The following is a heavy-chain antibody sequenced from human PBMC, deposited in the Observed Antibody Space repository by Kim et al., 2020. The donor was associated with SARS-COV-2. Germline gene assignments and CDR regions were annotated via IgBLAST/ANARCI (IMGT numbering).Heavy chain of an antibody. V-gene: IGHV4-4*02. CDR1: GGSISSGNW. D-gene: IGHD3-10*01. Sequence: SETLSLTCAVSGGSISSGNWWSWVRQSPGKGLEWIGEINYRGSTNYNLSLKSRVTISVDKSMNQLSLRLNSVTAADTAVYYCVRVGGPPFTQVRAFD. J-gene: IGHJ4*01. CDR2: INYRGST. CDR3: VRVGGPPFTQVRAFD.